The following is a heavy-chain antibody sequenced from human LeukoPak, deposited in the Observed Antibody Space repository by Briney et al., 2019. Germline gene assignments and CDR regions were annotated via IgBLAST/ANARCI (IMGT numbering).Heavy chain of an antibody. J-gene: IGHJ5*02. Sequence: TSETLSLTCTVSGYSISSGYYWSWIRQPAGKGLEWIGRIYTSGSTNYNPSLKSRVTMSVDTSKNQFSLKLSSVTAADTAVYYCARVRDFYASGDWFDPWGQGTLVTVSS. D-gene: IGHD3-16*01. V-gene: IGHV4-4*07. CDR3: ARVRDFYASGDWFDP. CDR2: IYTSGST. CDR1: GYSISSGYY.